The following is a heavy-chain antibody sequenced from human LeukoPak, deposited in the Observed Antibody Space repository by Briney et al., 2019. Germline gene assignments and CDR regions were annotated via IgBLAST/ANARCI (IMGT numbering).Heavy chain of an antibody. CDR2: INSDGSNT. D-gene: IGHD6-19*01. Sequence: QSGGSLRLSCAASGFTFDDYAMHWVRQAPGKGLVWVSRINSDGSNTNYADSVKGRFTISRDNAKNTLYLQMNSLRAEDTAVYYCATHLGYSSGWDAFDIWGQGTMVTVSS. V-gene: IGHV3-74*01. J-gene: IGHJ3*02. CDR1: GFTFDDYA. CDR3: ATHLGYSSGWDAFDI.